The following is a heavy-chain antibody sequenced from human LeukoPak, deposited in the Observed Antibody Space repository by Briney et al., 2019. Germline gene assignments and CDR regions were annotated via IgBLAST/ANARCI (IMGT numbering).Heavy chain of an antibody. CDR3: ARDYITKYSSGWYRDAFDI. CDR2: INAGNGNT. Sequence: ASVKVSCKASGYTFTSYAMHWVRQAPGQRLEWMGWINAGNGNTKYSQKFQGRVTITRDTSASTAYMELSSLRSEDTAVYYCARDYITKYSSGWYRDAFDIWGQGTMVTVSS. CDR1: GYTFTSYA. D-gene: IGHD6-19*01. J-gene: IGHJ3*02. V-gene: IGHV1-3*01.